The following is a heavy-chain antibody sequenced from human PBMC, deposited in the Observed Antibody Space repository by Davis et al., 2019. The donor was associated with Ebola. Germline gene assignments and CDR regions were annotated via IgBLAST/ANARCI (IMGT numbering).Heavy chain of an antibody. CDR3: ARAMELNIPEYVCDY. CDR2: IKQDGSEK. J-gene: IGHJ4*02. CDR1: GFTFSSYW. Sequence: PGGSLRLSCAASGFTFSSYWMSWVRQAPGKGLEWVANIKQDGSEKYYVDSVKGRFTISRDNAKNSLYLQMNSLRTEDTAVYYCARAMELNIPEYVCDYWGQGTLVTVSS. V-gene: IGHV3-7*01. D-gene: IGHD2-8*01.